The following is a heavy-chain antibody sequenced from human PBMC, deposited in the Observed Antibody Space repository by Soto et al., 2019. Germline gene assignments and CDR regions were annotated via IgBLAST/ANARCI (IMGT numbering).Heavy chain of an antibody. J-gene: IGHJ4*02. V-gene: IGHV4-30-4*01. CDR2: IYYSGST. CDR3: ARIDYYDLSLVDY. CDR1: GGSISSGDYY. D-gene: IGHD3-22*01. Sequence: PSETLSLTCTVSGGSISSGDYYWSWIRQPPGKGLEWIGYIYYSGSTYYNPSLKSRVTIPVDTSKNQFSLKLSSVTAADTAVYYCARIDYYDLSLVDYWGQGTLVTVSS.